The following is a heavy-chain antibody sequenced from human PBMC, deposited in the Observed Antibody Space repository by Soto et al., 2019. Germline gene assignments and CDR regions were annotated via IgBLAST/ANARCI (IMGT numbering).Heavy chain of an antibody. D-gene: IGHD3-3*01. J-gene: IGHJ5*02. CDR3: ARGPGAIFGVDDRSWFDP. V-gene: IGHV1-69*06. Sequence: QVQLVQSGAEVKKPGSSVKVSCKASGGTFSSYAISWVRQAPGQGLEWMGGIIPIFGTANYAQKFQGRVTITADKSTSTVYMELSSLRSDDTAVYYCARGPGAIFGVDDRSWFDPWGQGTLVTVSS. CDR2: IIPIFGTA. CDR1: GGTFSSYA.